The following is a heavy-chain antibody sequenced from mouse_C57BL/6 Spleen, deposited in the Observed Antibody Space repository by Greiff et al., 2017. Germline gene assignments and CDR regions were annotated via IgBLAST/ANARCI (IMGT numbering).Heavy chain of an antibody. CDR1: GFTFSDYG. CDR2: ISSGSSTI. V-gene: IGHV5-17*01. Sequence: EVNVVESGGGLVKPGGSLKLSCAASGFTFSDYGMHWVRQAPGKGLEWVAYISSGSSTIYYADTVKGRFTFTRDNAKSTLYLQMTSLRSEDTAMYYCANQLGALAMDYWGQGTSVTVSS. J-gene: IGHJ4*01. D-gene: IGHD4-1*01. CDR3: ANQLGALAMDY.